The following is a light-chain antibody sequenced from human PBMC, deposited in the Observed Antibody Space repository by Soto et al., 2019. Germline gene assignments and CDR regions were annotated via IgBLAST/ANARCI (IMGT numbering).Light chain of an antibody. CDR3: QQRSNWPPT. J-gene: IGKJ4*01. V-gene: IGKV3-11*01. Sequence: EIVLTQSPGTLSLSPGERATLSCRASQSVSSYLAWYQQKPGQAPRLLIYDASNRATGIPARFSGSGSGTDVTLTISSLEPEDFAVYYCQQRSNWPPTFGGGTKVDIK. CDR1: QSVSSY. CDR2: DAS.